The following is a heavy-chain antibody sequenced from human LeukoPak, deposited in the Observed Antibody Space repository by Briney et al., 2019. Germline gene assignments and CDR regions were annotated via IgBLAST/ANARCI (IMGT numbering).Heavy chain of an antibody. D-gene: IGHD3-9*01. V-gene: IGHV1-24*01. CDR2: FDPEDGET. Sequence: ASVKVSCKVSGYTLTELSMHWVRQAPGKGLEWMGGFDPEDGETIYAQKFQGRVTMTEDTSTDTAYMELSGLRSEDTAVYYCATRGVLRYFDWLFSFWGQGTLVTVSS. CDR1: GYTLTELS. J-gene: IGHJ4*02. CDR3: ATRGVLRYFDWLFSF.